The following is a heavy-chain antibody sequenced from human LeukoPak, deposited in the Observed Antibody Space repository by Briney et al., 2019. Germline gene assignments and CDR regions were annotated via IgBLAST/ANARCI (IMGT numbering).Heavy chain of an antibody. D-gene: IGHD3-10*02. Sequence: GGSLRLSCAASGFTFNTYGMSWVRQAPGKGLEWVSAISGSDGSTNYADSVKGRFTISRDNSKNTLYLQMNSLRAEDTAVYYCAELGITMIGGVWGKGTTVTISS. CDR3: AELGITMIGGV. CDR1: GFTFNTYG. J-gene: IGHJ6*04. CDR2: ISGSDGST. V-gene: IGHV3-23*01.